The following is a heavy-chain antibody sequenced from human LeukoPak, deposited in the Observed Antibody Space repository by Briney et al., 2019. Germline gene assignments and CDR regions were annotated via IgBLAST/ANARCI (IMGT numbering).Heavy chain of an antibody. CDR1: GGSISSSSYY. Sequence: SETLSLTCTVSGGSISSSSYYWGWIRQPPGKGLEWIGSIYYSGSTYYNPSLKSRVTISVDTSKNQFSLKLSSVTAADTAVYYCAREVWGSSRYSEYYYYYYMDVWGKGTTVTISS. V-gene: IGHV4-39*02. CDR2: IYYSGST. D-gene: IGHD6-13*01. CDR3: AREVWGSSRYSEYYYYYYMDV. J-gene: IGHJ6*03.